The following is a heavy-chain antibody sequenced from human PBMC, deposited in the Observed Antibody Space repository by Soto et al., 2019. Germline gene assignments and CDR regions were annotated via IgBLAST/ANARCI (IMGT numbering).Heavy chain of an antibody. CDR3: AKDRRPNYYYGMDV. V-gene: IGHV3-30*18. D-gene: IGHD6-25*01. Sequence: QVQLVESGGGVVQPGRFLRLSCAASGFTFSSYGMHWVRQAPGKGLEWVAVISYDGSNKYYADSVKGRFTISRDNSKNPLYLQMNSLRAEDTAVYYCAKDRRPNYYYGMDVWGQGTTVTVSS. J-gene: IGHJ6*02. CDR2: ISYDGSNK. CDR1: GFTFSSYG.